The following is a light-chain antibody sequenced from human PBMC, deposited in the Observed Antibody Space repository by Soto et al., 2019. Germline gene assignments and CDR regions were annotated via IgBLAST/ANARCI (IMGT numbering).Light chain of an antibody. Sequence: EIVLTQSPGTLSLSRGERATLSCRASQSVSSSYLAWYQQKPGQAPRLLIYGASGRATGIPDRFSGSGSGTDFTLTISRLEPEDFAVYFCQQYGSSSFTFGPGTKVDIK. CDR2: GAS. CDR1: QSVSSSY. J-gene: IGKJ3*01. V-gene: IGKV3-20*01. CDR3: QQYGSSSFT.